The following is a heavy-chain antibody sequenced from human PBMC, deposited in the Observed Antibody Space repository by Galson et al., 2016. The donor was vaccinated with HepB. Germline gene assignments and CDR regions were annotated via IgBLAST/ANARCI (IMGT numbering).Heavy chain of an antibody. J-gene: IGHJ5*02. V-gene: IGHV3-48*04. D-gene: IGHD3-16*01. CDR3: ARGLGASWFYL. Sequence: SLRLSCAASGFSFNIENMNWVRQAAGKGLEWLSYISKSSSPIFYADSVKGRFTTSRDNGKNTLYLQMTGLTVEDTGVYYCARGLGASWFYLWGQGILVTVSS. CDR1: GFSFNIEN. CDR2: ISKSSSPI.